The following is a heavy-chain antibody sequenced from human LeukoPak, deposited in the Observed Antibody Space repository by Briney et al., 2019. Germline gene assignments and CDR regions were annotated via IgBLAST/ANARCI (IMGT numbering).Heavy chain of an antibody. J-gene: IGHJ4*02. V-gene: IGHV3-74*01. Sequence: GGSLRLSRAASGFAFSRYWMHWVRQAPGKGLVWVSDINSDGSITRYADSVKGRFTISRDNAKNTLYLQMNSLRAEDTAAYYCASRDYTSSKYWGQGTLVTVSS. CDR1: GFAFSRYW. CDR2: INSDGSIT. CDR3: ASRDYTSSKY. D-gene: IGHD2-2*02.